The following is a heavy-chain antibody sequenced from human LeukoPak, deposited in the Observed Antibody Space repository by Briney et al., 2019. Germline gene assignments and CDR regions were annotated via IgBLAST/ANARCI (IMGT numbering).Heavy chain of an antibody. Sequence: GGSLRLSCAASGFTFGGYWVTWVRQAPGKGLEWVANIIQDGSEKYYVDSVKGRFTISRDNAKNSLYLQMNSLRVEDTAVYYCARRGYSYGWDYWGQGTLVTVSS. CDR3: ARRGYSYGWDY. CDR2: IIQDGSEK. CDR1: GFTFGGYW. D-gene: IGHD5-18*01. V-gene: IGHV3-7*01. J-gene: IGHJ4*02.